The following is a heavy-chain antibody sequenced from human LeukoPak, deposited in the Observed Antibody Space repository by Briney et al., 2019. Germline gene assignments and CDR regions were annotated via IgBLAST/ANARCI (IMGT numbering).Heavy chain of an antibody. Sequence: PGGSLRLSCAASGFTFSDYYMSWIRQAPGKGLEWVSYISSSGSTIYYADSVKGRFTIPRDNAKNSLYLQMNSLRAEDTAVYYCASSTTGGYSYGHFDYWGQGTLVTVSS. CDR1: GFTFSDYY. CDR2: ISSSGSTI. CDR3: ASSTTGGYSYGHFDY. V-gene: IGHV3-11*01. D-gene: IGHD5-18*01. J-gene: IGHJ4*02.